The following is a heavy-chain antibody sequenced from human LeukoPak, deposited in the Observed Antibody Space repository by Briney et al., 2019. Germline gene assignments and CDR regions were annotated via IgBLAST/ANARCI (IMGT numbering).Heavy chain of an antibody. Sequence: PSETLSLTCAVSAYSISSGYHWAWIRQPPGGRLEWIGNIYHSGTTYYNPSLTSRVTISVDTSKNKFSLGLRSVTAADTAVYYCARQGIDYDSSGHFDYWGQGTLVTVSS. J-gene: IGHJ4*02. CDR2: IYHSGTT. CDR1: AYSISSGYH. D-gene: IGHD3-22*01. V-gene: IGHV4-38-2*01. CDR3: ARQGIDYDSSGHFDY.